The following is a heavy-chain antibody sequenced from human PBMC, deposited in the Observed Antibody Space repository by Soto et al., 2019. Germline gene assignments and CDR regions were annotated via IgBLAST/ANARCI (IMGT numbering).Heavy chain of an antibody. J-gene: IGHJ4*02. CDR2: IRSSGSPT. V-gene: IGHV3-48*01. Sequence: PGGSLRLSCVASGFAFSNYSMNWVRQAPGKGLEWVSYIRSSGSPTYYAGSVKGRFTISRDNAKKSLYLQMNSLRAEDTAVYYCARMTSSISPCRWGQGTLVTVSS. CDR1: GFAFSNYS. D-gene: IGHD2-2*01. CDR3: ARMTSSISPCR.